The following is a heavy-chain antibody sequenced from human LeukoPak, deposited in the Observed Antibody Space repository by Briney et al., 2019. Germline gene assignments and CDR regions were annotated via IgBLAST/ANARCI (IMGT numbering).Heavy chain of an antibody. CDR1: GFTFSTFA. CDR3: AKDLYGSVLPAFDI. J-gene: IGHJ3*02. D-gene: IGHD3-10*01. Sequence: PGGSLRLSCAASGFTFSTFAMSWVRQAPGKGLEWVSGINWNGGSTGYADSMKGRFTISRDNAKNSLYLQMNSLRPDDTALYYCAKDLYGSVLPAFDIWGQGTMVTVSS. CDR2: INWNGGST. V-gene: IGHV3-20*04.